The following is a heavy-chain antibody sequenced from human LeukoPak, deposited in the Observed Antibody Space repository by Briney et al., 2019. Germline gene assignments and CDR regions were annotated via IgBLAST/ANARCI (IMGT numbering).Heavy chain of an antibody. CDR1: RFTFSSYS. Sequence: GGSLRLSCAASRFTFSSYSMNWVRQAPGKGLEWVSSISSSSDYIYYADSVKGRFTISRDNARNSLYLQMNSLRVEDTTVYYCARGTEYGWLDPWGQGTLVTVSS. J-gene: IGHJ5*02. CDR2: ISSSSDYI. D-gene: IGHD2/OR15-2a*01. V-gene: IGHV3-21*01. CDR3: ARGTEYGWLDP.